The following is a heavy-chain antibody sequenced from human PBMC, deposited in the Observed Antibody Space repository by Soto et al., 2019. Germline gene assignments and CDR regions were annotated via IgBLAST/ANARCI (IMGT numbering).Heavy chain of an antibody. CDR1: GYSFTSYW. CDR2: IYPGDSDT. CDR3: ARHRYCSGGSCYSNWFDH. D-gene: IGHD2-15*01. J-gene: IGHJ5*02. Sequence: XESLKISCRGSGYSFTSYWIGWVRQMPGKGLEWMGIIYPGDSDTRYSPSFQGQVTISADKSISTAYLQWSSLKASDTAMYYCARHRYCSGGSCYSNWFDHWGQGPLVTVSS. V-gene: IGHV5-51*01.